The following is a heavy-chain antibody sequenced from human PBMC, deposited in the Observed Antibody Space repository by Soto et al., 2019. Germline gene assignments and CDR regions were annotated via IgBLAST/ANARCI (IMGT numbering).Heavy chain of an antibody. D-gene: IGHD3-22*01. Sequence: GGSLRPSCAASGFTFSSYGMHWVRQAPGKGLEWVAVISYDGSNKYYADSVKGRFTISRDNSKNTLYLQMNSLRAEDTAVYYCAKDHYYDSSGYGYYYYGMDVWGQGTTVTVSS. CDR3: AKDHYYDSSGYGYYYYGMDV. CDR1: GFTFSSYG. CDR2: ISYDGSNK. V-gene: IGHV3-30*18. J-gene: IGHJ6*02.